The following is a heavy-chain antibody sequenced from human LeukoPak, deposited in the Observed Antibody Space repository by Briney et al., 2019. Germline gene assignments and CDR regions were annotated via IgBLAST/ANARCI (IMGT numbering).Heavy chain of an antibody. CDR2: IYSGGST. J-gene: IGHJ4*02. D-gene: IGHD6-13*01. CDR3: ARGLYSSSWYY. CDR1: GFTVSSNY. V-gene: IGHV3-53*01. Sequence: GGSLRLSCAASGFTVSSNYMSWVRQAPVKGLEWVSVIYSGGSTYYADSVKGRFTISRDNSKNTLYLQMNSLRAEDTAVYYCARGLYSSSWYYWGQGTLVTVSS.